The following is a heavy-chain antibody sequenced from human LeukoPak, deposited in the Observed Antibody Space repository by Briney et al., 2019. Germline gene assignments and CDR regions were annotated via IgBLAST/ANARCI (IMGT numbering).Heavy chain of an antibody. Sequence: GGSLRLTCAASGCTFSSYAMSWVRQAPGKGLEWVSAISGSDGSTYYADSVKGRFTISRDNSKNTLYLQMNSLRAEDTAVYYCAKSAGGVGDYYFDYWGQGTLVTVSS. D-gene: IGHD2-8*01. CDR3: AKSAGGVGDYYFDY. CDR1: GCTFSSYA. J-gene: IGHJ4*02. CDR2: ISGSDGST. V-gene: IGHV3-23*01.